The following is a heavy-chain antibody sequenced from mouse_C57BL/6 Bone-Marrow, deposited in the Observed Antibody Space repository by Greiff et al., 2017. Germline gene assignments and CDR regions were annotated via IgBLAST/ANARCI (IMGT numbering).Heavy chain of an antibody. CDR1: GYTFTSYG. Sequence: VHLVESGAELARPGASVKLSCKASGYTFTSYGISWVKQRTGQGLEWIGEIYPRSGNTYYNEKFKGKATLTADKSSSTAYMELRSLTSEDSAVYFCARGTTVVVDYWGQGTTLTVSS. D-gene: IGHD1-1*01. CDR3: ARGTTVVVDY. CDR2: IYPRSGNT. J-gene: IGHJ2*01. V-gene: IGHV1-81*01.